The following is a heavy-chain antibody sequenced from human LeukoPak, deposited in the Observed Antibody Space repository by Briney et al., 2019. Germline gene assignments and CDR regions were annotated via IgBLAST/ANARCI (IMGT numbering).Heavy chain of an antibody. CDR2: FDPEDGET. CDR1: GYTLTELS. V-gene: IGHV1-24*01. Sequence: GASLKVSCKVSGYTLTELSMHWVRQAPGKGLEWMGGFDPEDGETIYAQKFQGRVTMTEDTSTDTAYMELSSLRSEDTAVYYCATDTSPGYSSSWYYFDYWGQGTLVTVSS. J-gene: IGHJ4*02. CDR3: ATDTSPGYSSSWYYFDY. D-gene: IGHD6-13*01.